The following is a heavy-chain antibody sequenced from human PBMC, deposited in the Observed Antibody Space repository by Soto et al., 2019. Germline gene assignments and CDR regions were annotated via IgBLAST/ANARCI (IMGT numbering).Heavy chain of an antibody. Sequence: GGSLRLSCAASGFTFSSYGMHWVRQAPGKGLEWVAVISYDGSNKYYADSVKGRFTISRDNSKNTLYLQMNSLRAEDTAVYYCAKADYGDYNWFDPWGQGTLVTVSS. V-gene: IGHV3-30*18. J-gene: IGHJ5*02. CDR2: ISYDGSNK. D-gene: IGHD4-17*01. CDR1: GFTFSSYG. CDR3: AKADYGDYNWFDP.